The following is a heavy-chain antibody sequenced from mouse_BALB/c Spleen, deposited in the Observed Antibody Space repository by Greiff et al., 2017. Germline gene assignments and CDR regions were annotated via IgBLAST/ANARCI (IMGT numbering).Heavy chain of an antibody. J-gene: IGHJ4*01. Sequence: QVQLQQPGAELVKPGASVKLSCKASGYTFTSYWMHWVKQRPGQGLEWIGEIDPSDSYTNYNQKFKGKATLTVDKSSSTAYMELRSLTSEDSAVYYCAREDYRYGVYAMDYWGQGTSVTVSS. CDR2: IDPSDSYT. CDR3: AREDYRYGVYAMDY. V-gene: IGHV1-69*02. D-gene: IGHD2-14*01. CDR1: GYTFTSYW.